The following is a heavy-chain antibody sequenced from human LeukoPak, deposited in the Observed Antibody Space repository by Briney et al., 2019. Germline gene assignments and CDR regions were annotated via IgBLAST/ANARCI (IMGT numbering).Heavy chain of an antibody. CDR3: AKDTSIRKYFSDGVCFPFDY. D-gene: IGHD2-8*01. Sequence: GGSLTLSCALSGFTSTSYAMSWVRPAPEGGLGWVSVIINSGDYTSYADSARGRFTLSRENSRNTLYLRIISLRPADTAIYYCAKDTSIRKYFSDGVCFPFDYWGQGTLVTVSS. V-gene: IGHV3-23*01. CDR1: GFTSTSYA. J-gene: IGHJ4*02. CDR2: IINSGDYT.